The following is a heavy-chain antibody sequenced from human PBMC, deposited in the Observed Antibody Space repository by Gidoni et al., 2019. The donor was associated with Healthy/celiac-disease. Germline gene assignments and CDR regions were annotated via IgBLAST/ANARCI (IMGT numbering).Heavy chain of an antibody. D-gene: IGHD5-12*01. V-gene: IGHV3-23*01. CDR2: ISGSGGST. CDR1: GFSFLSYA. Sequence: EVQLLESGGGLVQPGGSLRPSCAASGFSFLSYARSWVRQAPGKGLEWVSVISGSGGSTYYADSVKGRFTISRDNSKNQLYLQMNSLRAEDTAVYYCAKAKQRWLQLYYFDYWGQGTLVTVSS. CDR3: AKAKQRWLQLYYFDY. J-gene: IGHJ4*02.